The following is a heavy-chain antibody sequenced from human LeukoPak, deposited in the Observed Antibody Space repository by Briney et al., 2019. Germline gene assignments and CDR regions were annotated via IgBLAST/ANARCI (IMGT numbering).Heavy chain of an antibody. J-gene: IGHJ4*02. CDR3: AREAAP. D-gene: IGHD6-13*01. V-gene: IGHV3-48*01. CDR1: GFTFSSYA. Sequence: GGSLRLSCTASGFTFSSYAMNWVRQAPGKGLAWVSYISISSSTIYYADSAKGRFTISRDNAKNSLYLQMNSLRAEDTAVYYCAREAAPWGQGTLVTVSS. CDR2: ISISSSTI.